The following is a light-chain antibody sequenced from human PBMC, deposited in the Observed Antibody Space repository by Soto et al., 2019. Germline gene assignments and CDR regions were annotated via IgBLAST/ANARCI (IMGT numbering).Light chain of an antibody. V-gene: IGKV3-15*01. CDR1: QSVSSN. J-gene: IGKJ1*01. CDR2: GAS. CDR3: QQYKNWPHT. Sequence: EIVLTQSPATLSLSPWKRATLSCRASQSVSSNLAWYQQKPGQAPRLLIYGASTRATGIPARFSGSGSGTEFTLTISSLQSEDFAVYYCQQYKNWPHTFGQGTKVDIK.